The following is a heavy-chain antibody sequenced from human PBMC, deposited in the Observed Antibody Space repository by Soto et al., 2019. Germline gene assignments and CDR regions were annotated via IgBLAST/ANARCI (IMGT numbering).Heavy chain of an antibody. V-gene: IGHV2-5*02. Sequence: QITLKEYGPTLVKPTQTLTLTCTFSGFSLNTRGVGVGWIRQPPGKALEWLALISWDNDKRYSPSLRSRLTVTSDTSKNQVVLTMTNMDPVDTATYYCAHPVWQLVRSGFDCWGQGTPVTVSS. CDR2: ISWDNDK. CDR3: AHPVWQLVRSGFDC. D-gene: IGHD3-16*01. CDR1: GFSLNTRGVG. J-gene: IGHJ4*02.